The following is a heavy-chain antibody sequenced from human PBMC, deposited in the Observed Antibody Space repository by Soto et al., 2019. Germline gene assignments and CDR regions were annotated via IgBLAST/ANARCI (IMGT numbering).Heavy chain of an antibody. CDR2: IYWDDDK. J-gene: IGHJ5*02. V-gene: IGHV2-5*02. Sequence: HITLKESGPTLVKPTQTLTLTCTFSGFSLTTRGVGVGWIRKPPGKAMECLALIYWDDDKRYSPSLQSRLSITKDTSKNQVVLTMNNVDPVDTATYYCAHIPNYYQYDWFDPWGQGTLFSVSS. CDR3: AHIPNYYQYDWFDP. CDR1: GFSLTTRGVG. D-gene: IGHD3-16*01.